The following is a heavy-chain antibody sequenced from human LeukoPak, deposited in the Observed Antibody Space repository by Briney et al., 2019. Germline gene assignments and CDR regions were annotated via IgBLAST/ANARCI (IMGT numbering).Heavy chain of an antibody. J-gene: IGHJ4*02. Sequence: SVKVSCKASGGTFSSYTISWVRRAPGQGLEWMGRIIPILGIANYAQKFQGRVTITADKSTSTAYMELSSLRSEDTAVYYCARGSGSYSQASDYWGQGTLVTVSS. CDR3: ARGSGSYSQASDY. CDR2: IIPILGIA. D-gene: IGHD1-26*01. CDR1: GGTFSSYT. V-gene: IGHV1-69*02.